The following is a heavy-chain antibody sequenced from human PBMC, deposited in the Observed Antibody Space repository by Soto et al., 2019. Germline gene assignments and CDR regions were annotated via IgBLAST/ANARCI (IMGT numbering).Heavy chain of an antibody. Sequence: EVQLVESGGGLVQPGGSLRLSCAASGFTVSSNYMSWVRQAPGKGLEGVSVIYSGGSTYYADSVKGRFTISRDNSKNTLYLQMNSLRAEDTAVYYCARDRGYYDSSGSTFDYWGQGTLVTVSS. J-gene: IGHJ4*02. CDR1: GFTVSSNY. CDR2: IYSGGST. CDR3: ARDRGYYDSSGSTFDY. V-gene: IGHV3-66*01. D-gene: IGHD3-22*01.